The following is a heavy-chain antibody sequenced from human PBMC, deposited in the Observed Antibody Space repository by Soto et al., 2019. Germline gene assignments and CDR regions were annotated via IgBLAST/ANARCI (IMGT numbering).Heavy chain of an antibody. Sequence: SETLSLTCTVSGGSISSGGYYWSWIRQHPGKGLEWIGYIYYSGSTYYNPSLKSRVTISVDTSKNQFSLKLSSVTAADTAVYYCAREGWLQVFDYWGQGTLVTVSS. J-gene: IGHJ4*02. D-gene: IGHD5-12*01. CDR2: IYYSGST. V-gene: IGHV4-31*03. CDR3: AREGWLQVFDY. CDR1: GGSISSGGYY.